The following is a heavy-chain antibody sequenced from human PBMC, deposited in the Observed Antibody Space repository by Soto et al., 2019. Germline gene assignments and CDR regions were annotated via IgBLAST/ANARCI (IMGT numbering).Heavy chain of an antibody. V-gene: IGHV3-48*02. D-gene: IGHD1-26*01. CDR1: GFTFSSYS. CDR3: AREGGVGATTSVDY. Sequence: EVQLVESGGGLVQPGGSLRLSCAASGFTFSSYSMNWVRQAPGKGLEWVSYISSSSNTIYYADSVKGRVTISRDNAKNSMYLQRNSLGDEDTAVYYGAREGGVGATTSVDYWGQGTLVTVSS. J-gene: IGHJ4*02. CDR2: ISSSSNTI.